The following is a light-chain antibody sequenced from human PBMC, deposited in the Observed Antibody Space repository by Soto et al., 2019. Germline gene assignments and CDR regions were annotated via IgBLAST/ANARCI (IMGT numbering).Light chain of an antibody. CDR2: GAS. CDR3: QQYGSSPQT. V-gene: IGKV3-20*01. Sequence: EIMMTQSPATLSVSQGERATLSCRASQSVSSYLAWYQQKPGQAPRLLIYGASTRATDIPHRFSGSGSGTDFSLTISRLEPEDFAVYYCQQYGSSPQTFGQGTKVDIK. CDR1: QSVSSY. J-gene: IGKJ1*01.